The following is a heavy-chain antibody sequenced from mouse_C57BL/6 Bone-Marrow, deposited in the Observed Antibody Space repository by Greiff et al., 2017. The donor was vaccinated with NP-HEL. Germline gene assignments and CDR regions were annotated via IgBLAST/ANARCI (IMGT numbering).Heavy chain of an antibody. Sequence: DVQLQESGPGLVKPSQSLSLTCSVTGYSITSGYYWNWIRQFPGNQLEWMGYISYDGSNNYNPSLKNRISITRDTSKNQFFLKLNSVTTEDTATYYCARGTYYYGNYWYFDVWGTGTTVTVSS. CDR1: GYSITSGYY. V-gene: IGHV3-6*01. J-gene: IGHJ1*03. CDR3: ARGTYYYGNYWYFDV. D-gene: IGHD2-1*01. CDR2: ISYDGSN.